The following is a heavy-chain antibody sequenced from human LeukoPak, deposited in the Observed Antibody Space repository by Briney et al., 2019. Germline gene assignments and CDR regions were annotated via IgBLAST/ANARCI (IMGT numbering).Heavy chain of an antibody. D-gene: IGHD6-19*01. CDR2: ISWDGGST. Sequence: GGSLRLSCAASGFTFDDYAMHWVRQAPGKGLEWVSLISWDGGSTYYADSVKGRFTTSRDNSKNSLYLQMNSLRAEDTALYYCAKDLKYSSGWYGFWDYWGQGTLVTVSS. CDR3: AKDLKYSSGWYGFWDY. V-gene: IGHV3-43D*03. J-gene: IGHJ4*02. CDR1: GFTFDDYA.